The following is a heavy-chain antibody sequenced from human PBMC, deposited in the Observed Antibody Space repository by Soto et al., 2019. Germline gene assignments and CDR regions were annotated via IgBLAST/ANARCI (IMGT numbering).Heavy chain of an antibody. CDR1: GYTFPGNY. CDR2: INPTSGGT. Sequence: ASVKVSCKASGYTFPGNYMHWVRQAPGQGLEWMALINPTSGGTNYAQKFQGRVTMTWDTSISTAYMELSRLRSDDTAIYYCARGYCSSSGCSHYFDSWGQGTLATVSS. CDR3: ARGYCSSSGCSHYFDS. D-gene: IGHD2-2*01. V-gene: IGHV1-2*02. J-gene: IGHJ4*02.